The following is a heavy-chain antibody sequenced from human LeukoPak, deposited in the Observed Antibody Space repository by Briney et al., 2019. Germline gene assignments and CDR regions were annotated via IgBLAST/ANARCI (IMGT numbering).Heavy chain of an antibody. V-gene: IGHV1-2*06. CDR3: ARERRYCSGGSCYPHNWFDP. CDR2: INPNSGGT. D-gene: IGHD2-15*01. CDR1: GYTFTGYY. Sequence: ASVKVSCKASGYTFTGYYMHWVRQAPGQGLEWMRRINPNSGGTNYAQKFQGRVTMTRDTSISTAYMELSRLRSDDTAVYYCARERRYCSGGSCYPHNWFDPWGQGTLVTVSS. J-gene: IGHJ5*02.